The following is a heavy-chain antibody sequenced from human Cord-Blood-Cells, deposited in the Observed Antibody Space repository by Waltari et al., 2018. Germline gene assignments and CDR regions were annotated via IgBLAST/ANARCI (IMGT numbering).Heavy chain of an antibody. Sequence: QVQLVQSGAEVKKPGAPVKVSSQTPGSTSPGYSMHWVRQAPGQGLEWMGRINPNSGGTNYAQKFQGRVTMTRDTSISTAYMELSRLRSDDTAVYYCARDFCSSTSCYDYWGQGTLVTVSS. CDR3: ARDFCSSTSCYDY. V-gene: IGHV1-2*06. J-gene: IGHJ4*02. CDR1: GSTSPGYS. D-gene: IGHD2-2*01. CDR2: INPNSGGT.